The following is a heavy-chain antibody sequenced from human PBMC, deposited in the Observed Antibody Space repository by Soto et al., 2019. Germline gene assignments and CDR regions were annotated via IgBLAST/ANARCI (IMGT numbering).Heavy chain of an antibody. Sequence: PGGSLRLSCAASGFAFSSFWMTWVRQAPGKGLEWVANIKEDGSEKKYVDSVKGRFTISRDNAKKSLYLQMNSLRVEDTAVYYCAGDRDSSGYGFLAYWGQGTLVTVSS. CDR1: GFAFSSFW. CDR3: AGDRDSSGYGFLAY. CDR2: IKEDGSEK. J-gene: IGHJ4*02. D-gene: IGHD3-22*01. V-gene: IGHV3-7*01.